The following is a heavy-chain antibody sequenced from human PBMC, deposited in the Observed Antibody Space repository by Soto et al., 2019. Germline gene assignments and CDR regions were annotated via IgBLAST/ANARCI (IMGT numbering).Heavy chain of an antibody. CDR3: AKECSFFCGELECLFIRAGMDV. CDR1: GFTFSSFD. CDR2: ISYDGSNE. V-gene: IGHV3-30*18. J-gene: IGHJ6*02. D-gene: IGHD3-3*01. Sequence: QVQLVESGGGVVQPGRSLRLSCAASGFTFSSFDMHWVRQTPGKGLEWVAVISYDGSNEYYADSVKGRFTISRDNFKSRLYLEMNSLRAEDTAMYYCAKECSFFCGELECLFIRAGMDVCRQGTRVTASS.